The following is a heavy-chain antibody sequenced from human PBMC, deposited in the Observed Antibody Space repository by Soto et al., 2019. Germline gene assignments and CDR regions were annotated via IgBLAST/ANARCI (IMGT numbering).Heavy chain of an antibody. CDR3: ARDEGLGVNYYYYGVDV. CDR1: GFTFSSYG. CDR2: IWYDGSNK. D-gene: IGHD3-10*01. J-gene: IGHJ6*02. V-gene: IGHV3-33*01. Sequence: QVQLVESGGGVVPPGRSLRLSCAASGFTFSSYGMHWVRQAPGKGLEWVAVIWYDGSNKDYAASVKGRFTIFRDNSKNSMDLQMNSMRAEDTAVYYCARDEGLGVNYYYYGVDVWGQGTTVTVSS.